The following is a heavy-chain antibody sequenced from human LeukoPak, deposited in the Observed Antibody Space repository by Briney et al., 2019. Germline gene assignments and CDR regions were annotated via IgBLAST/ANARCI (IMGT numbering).Heavy chain of an antibody. CDR3: ARDAGVGAQYYYMDV. CDR1: GFTFSSYG. V-gene: IGHV3-30*02. J-gene: IGHJ6*03. D-gene: IGHD1-26*01. Sequence: PGGSLRLSCAASGFTFSSYGIHWVRQAPGKGLEWVAFIRFDGSNKYYADSVKGRFTISRDNSKNMLYLQMNSLRAEDTAVYYCARDAGVGAQYYYMDVWGKGTTVTVSS. CDR2: IRFDGSNK.